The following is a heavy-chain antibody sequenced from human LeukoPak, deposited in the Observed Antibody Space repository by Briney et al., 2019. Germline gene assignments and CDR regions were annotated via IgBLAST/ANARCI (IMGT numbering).Heavy chain of an antibody. CDR3: AREGWEELGHYFDN. CDR1: GFPVSSNY. Sequence: GGSLRLSCAASGFPVSSNYMTWVRQAPQKGLEWVSTIHSDGSTYYVDSVKGRFIISRDISQNTVYLEMNSLRAEDAAVYYCAREGWEELGHYFDNWGQGIRVTVSS. V-gene: IGHV3-53*01. D-gene: IGHD1-26*01. J-gene: IGHJ4*02. CDR2: IHSDGST.